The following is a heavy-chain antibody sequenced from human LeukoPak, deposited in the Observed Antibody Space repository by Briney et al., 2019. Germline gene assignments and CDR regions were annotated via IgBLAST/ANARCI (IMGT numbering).Heavy chain of an antibody. V-gene: IGHV4-59*12. Sequence: ASETLSLTCTVSGGSISTYFWSWIRQPPGKGLEWIGYIYYSGSTNYNPSLKSRVTISVDTSKDQFSLKLSSVTAADTAVYYCATTGTRFRRYYFDYWGQGTLVTVSS. J-gene: IGHJ4*02. CDR3: ATTGTRFRRYYFDY. CDR2: IYYSGST. D-gene: IGHD1-1*01. CDR1: GGSISTYF.